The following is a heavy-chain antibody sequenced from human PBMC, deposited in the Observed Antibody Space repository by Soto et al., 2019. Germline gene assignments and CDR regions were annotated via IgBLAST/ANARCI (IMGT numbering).Heavy chain of an antibody. Sequence: LGESLKISCKGSGYSFTTYWIGWVRQMPGKGLQWMGIIYPADSNIRYSPSFQGQVTISADKSSSTAYLQWSSLKASDTAMYYCARPYSSTWKAFDIWGQGTMVTVSS. CDR3: ARPYSSTWKAFDI. D-gene: IGHD6-13*01. V-gene: IGHV5-51*01. CDR2: IYPADSNI. J-gene: IGHJ3*02. CDR1: GYSFTTYW.